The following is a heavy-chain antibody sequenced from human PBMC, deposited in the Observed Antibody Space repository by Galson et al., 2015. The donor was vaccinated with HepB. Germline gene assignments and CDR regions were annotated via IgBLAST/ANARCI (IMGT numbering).Heavy chain of an antibody. CDR3: AKDIRFSSSNFDY. Sequence: SLRLSCAASGFTFSSYWMHWVRQAPGKGLEWVSAISGSGGSTYYADSAKGRFTIFRDNSQNTLFLQMDSLKAEDTALYYCAKDIRFSSSNFDYWGQGTMVTVSS. J-gene: IGHJ4*02. CDR2: ISGSGGST. CDR1: GFTFSSYW. D-gene: IGHD3-3*01. V-gene: IGHV3-23*01.